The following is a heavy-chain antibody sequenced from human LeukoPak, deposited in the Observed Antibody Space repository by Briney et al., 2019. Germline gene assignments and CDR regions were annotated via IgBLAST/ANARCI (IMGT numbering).Heavy chain of an antibody. D-gene: IGHD4-17*01. J-gene: IGHJ4*02. V-gene: IGHV4-61*02. CDR2: IYTSGST. Sequence: SQTLSLTCTVSGGSISGGSYYWSWIRQPAGKGLEWIGRIYTSGSTNYNPSLKSRVTISVDTSKNQFSLKLSSVTAADTAVYYCARAEGYGDYGIDYWGQGTLVTVSS. CDR1: GGSISGGSYY. CDR3: ARAEGYGDYGIDY.